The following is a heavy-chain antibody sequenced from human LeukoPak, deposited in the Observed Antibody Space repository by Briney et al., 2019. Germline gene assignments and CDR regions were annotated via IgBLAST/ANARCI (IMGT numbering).Heavy chain of an antibody. D-gene: IGHD3-22*01. CDR3: ARGHYYDSSGYWY. CDR1: GFTVSSNY. Sequence: PGGSLRLSCAASGFTVSSNYMSWVRQAPGKGLEWVSVIYRGGSTYYADSVKGRFTISRDNSKNTLYLQMNSLRAEDTAVYYCARGHYYDSSGYWYWGQGTLVTVSS. V-gene: IGHV3-53*01. CDR2: IYRGGST. J-gene: IGHJ4*02.